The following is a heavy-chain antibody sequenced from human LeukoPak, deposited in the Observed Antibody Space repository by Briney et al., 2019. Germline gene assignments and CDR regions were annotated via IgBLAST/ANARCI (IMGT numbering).Heavy chain of an antibody. CDR3: ASDDSSGYYSPSGYGMDV. V-gene: IGHV3-33*01. Sequence: GGSLRLSRAASGFTFSSYGMHWVRQAPGKGLEWVAVIWYDGSNKYYADSVKGRFTISRDNSKNTLYLQMNSLRAEDTAVYYCASDDSSGYYSPSGYGMDVWGQGTTVTVSS. CDR2: IWYDGSNK. CDR1: GFTFSSYG. J-gene: IGHJ6*02. D-gene: IGHD3-22*01.